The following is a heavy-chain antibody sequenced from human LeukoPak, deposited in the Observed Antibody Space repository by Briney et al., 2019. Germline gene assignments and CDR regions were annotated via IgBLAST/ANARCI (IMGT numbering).Heavy chain of an antibody. D-gene: IGHD2-15*01. CDR3: ASRICSGGSCGPFQH. J-gene: IGHJ1*01. Sequence: ASVKVSCKASGYTFTSYGISWVRQAPGQGLEWMGWISAYSGDTNYAQKFQGRATMTTDTSTSTAYMELSSLRSEDTAVYYCASRICSGGSCGPFQHWGQGTLVTVSS. CDR1: GYTFTSYG. V-gene: IGHV1-18*01. CDR2: ISAYSGDT.